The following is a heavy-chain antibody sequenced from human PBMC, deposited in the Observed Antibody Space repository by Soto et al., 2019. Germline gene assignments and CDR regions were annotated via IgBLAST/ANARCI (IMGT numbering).Heavy chain of an antibody. D-gene: IGHD2-15*01. J-gene: IGHJ5*02. Sequence: QVQLQESGPGLVKPSETLSLTCTVSGGSISSYYWSWIRQPPGKGLEWIGYIYYSGSTNYNPSLKSRVTISVDTSKNQFSLKLSSVTAADTAVYYCARDPSPSGDWFDPWGQGTLVTVSS. CDR1: GGSISSYY. CDR2: IYYSGST. CDR3: ARDPSPSGDWFDP. V-gene: IGHV4-59*01.